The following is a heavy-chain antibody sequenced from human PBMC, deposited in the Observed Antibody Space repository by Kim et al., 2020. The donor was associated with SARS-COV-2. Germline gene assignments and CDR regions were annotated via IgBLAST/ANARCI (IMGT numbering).Heavy chain of an antibody. CDR2: INHSGST. D-gene: IGHD3-3*01. Sequence: SETLSLTCAVYGGSFSGYYWSWIRQPPGKGLEWIGEINHSGSTNYNPSLKSRVTISVDTSKNQFSLKLSSVTAADTAVYYCARARRITTFGVVIEVYGMDVWGQGTTVTVSS. CDR1: GGSFSGYY. J-gene: IGHJ6*02. CDR3: ARARRITTFGVVIEVYGMDV. V-gene: IGHV4-34*01.